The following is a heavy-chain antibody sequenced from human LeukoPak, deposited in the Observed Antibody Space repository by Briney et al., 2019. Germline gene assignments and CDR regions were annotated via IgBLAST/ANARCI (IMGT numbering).Heavy chain of an antibody. CDR3: AGGGSSYYWYFDL. V-gene: IGHV4-30-4*01. CDR1: GGSISSGDYY. CDR2: IYYSGST. Sequence: SQTLSLTCTVSGGSISSGDYYWSWIRQPPGKGLEWIGYIYYSGSTYYNPSLKSRVTISVDTSKNQFSLKLSSVTAADTAVYYCAGGGSSYYWYFDLRGRGTLVTVSS. D-gene: IGHD3-22*01. J-gene: IGHJ2*01.